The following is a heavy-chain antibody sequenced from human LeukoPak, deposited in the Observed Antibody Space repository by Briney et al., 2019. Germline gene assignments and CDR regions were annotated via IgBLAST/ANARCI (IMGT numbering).Heavy chain of an antibody. CDR1: GDSVSSNSAA. Sequence: SQTLSLTCAISGDSVSSNSAAWNLIRQSPSRGLEWLGRTYYRSKWYNDYALSVESRITINPDTSKNQFSLQLNSVTPEDTAVYYCAREVVAGDDAFDIWGQGTMVTVSS. D-gene: IGHD2-15*01. CDR2: TYYRSKWYN. J-gene: IGHJ3*02. CDR3: AREVVAGDDAFDI. V-gene: IGHV6-1*01.